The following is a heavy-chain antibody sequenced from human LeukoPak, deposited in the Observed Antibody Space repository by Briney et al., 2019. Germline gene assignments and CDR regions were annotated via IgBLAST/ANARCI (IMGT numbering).Heavy chain of an antibody. J-gene: IGHJ4*02. Sequence: SETLSLTCAVYGGSFSGYYWNWIRQPPGKGLEWIGEINHSGSTNYNPSLKSRITMSVDTSKNQFSLKLSSVTAADTAVYYCARSGSYSGPYVYWGQGTVVTVSS. V-gene: IGHV4-34*10. CDR2: INHSGST. CDR3: ARSGSYSGPYVY. CDR1: GGSFSGYY. D-gene: IGHD1-26*01.